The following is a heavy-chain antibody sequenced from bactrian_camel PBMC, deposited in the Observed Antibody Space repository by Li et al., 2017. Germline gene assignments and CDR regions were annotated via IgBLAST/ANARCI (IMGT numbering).Heavy chain of an antibody. D-gene: IGHD4*01. V-gene: IGHV3S25*01. Sequence: LSCAASVFRSSSNCMVWFRQAPGKEREGVAALYRGGTTTYYADSVKGRFTISHDNANNTMYLQMNSLKPEDTAIHYCAAEVPPHAGGLDYSGTASMNPLCPTRGYWGQGTQVTVS. CDR3: AAEVPPHAGGLDYSGTASMNPLCPTRGY. J-gene: IGHJ4*01. CDR2: LYRGGTTT. CDR1: VFRSSSNC.